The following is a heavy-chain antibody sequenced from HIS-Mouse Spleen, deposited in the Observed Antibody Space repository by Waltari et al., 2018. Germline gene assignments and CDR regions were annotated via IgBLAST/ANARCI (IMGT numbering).Heavy chain of an antibody. V-gene: IGHV4-39*07. D-gene: IGHD6-13*01. CDR3: AREIPYSSSWYDWYFDL. CDR2: IYYSGST. Sequence: QLQLQESGPGLVTPSETLSLTCTVSGGSISSRSYYWGWTRQPPGKGLEWIGSIYYSGSTYYNPSLKSRVTISVDTSKNQFSLKLSSVTAADTAVYYCAREIPYSSSWYDWYFDLWGRGTLVTVSS. CDR1: GGSISSRSYY. J-gene: IGHJ2*01.